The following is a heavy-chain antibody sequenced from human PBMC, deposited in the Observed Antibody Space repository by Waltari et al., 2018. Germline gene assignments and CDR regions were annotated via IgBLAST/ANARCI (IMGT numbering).Heavy chain of an antibody. D-gene: IGHD3-3*01. V-gene: IGHV4-34*01. Sequence: QVQLQQWGAGLLQPSETLSLTCSVSGSPFSAYYWGWVRHVPGKGLEWIGQIRHPGNTNYNPSLQSRVAISIDTSRNQFSLRVFSVTAADTGLYFCTRGGNYDFWSHSPFVDPWGQGTQVTVSS. CDR1: GSPFSAYY. CDR3: TRGGNYDFWSHSPFVDP. CDR2: IRHPGNT. J-gene: IGHJ5*02.